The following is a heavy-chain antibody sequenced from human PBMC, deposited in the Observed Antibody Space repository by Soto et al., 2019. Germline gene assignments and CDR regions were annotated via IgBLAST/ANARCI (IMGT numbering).Heavy chain of an antibody. V-gene: IGHV3-33*01. CDR2: IWYDGSNK. CDR3: ARALAMAALDY. CDR1: GFTFSSYG. J-gene: IGHJ4*02. D-gene: IGHD5-18*01. Sequence: QVQLVESGGGVVQPGRSLRLSCAASGFTFSSYGMHWVRQAPGKGLEWVAVIWYDGSNKYYADSVKGRFTISRDNSKNTLYLQMNSLRAEDTAVYYCARALAMAALDYWGQGTLVTVSS.